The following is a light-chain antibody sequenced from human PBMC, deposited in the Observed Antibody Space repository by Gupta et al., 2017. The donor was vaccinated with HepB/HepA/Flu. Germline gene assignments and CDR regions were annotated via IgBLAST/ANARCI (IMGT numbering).Light chain of an antibody. CDR1: NIGNKN. CDR3: QVWDSNTEI. V-gene: IGLV3-9*01. J-gene: IGLJ1*01. Sequence: SYALTQPLSVSVALGQTARITCGGNNIGNKNVHWYHQKPGQAPVMVIYRDTNRPSRIPERFSGSNSGNTATLTITRAQAGDEADYDCQVWDSNTEIFGTGTKLTVL. CDR2: RDT.